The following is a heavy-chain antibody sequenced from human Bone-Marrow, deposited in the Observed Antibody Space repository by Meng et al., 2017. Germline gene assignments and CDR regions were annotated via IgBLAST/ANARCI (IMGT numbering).Heavy chain of an antibody. CDR1: GFTFDDYT. J-gene: IGHJ3*02. CDR3: AKVAGQQWLVPDDAFDI. Sequence: GGSLRLSCAASGFTFDDYTMHWVRQAPGKGLEWVSLISWDGGSTYYADSVKGRFTISRDNSKNSLYLQMSSLRTEDTALYYCAKVAGQQWLVPDDAFDIWGQGTMVTVSS. CDR2: ISWDGGST. D-gene: IGHD6-19*01. V-gene: IGHV3-43*01.